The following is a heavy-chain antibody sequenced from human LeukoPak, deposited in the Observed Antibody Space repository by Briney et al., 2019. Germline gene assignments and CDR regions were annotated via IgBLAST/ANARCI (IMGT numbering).Heavy chain of an antibody. J-gene: IGHJ4*02. D-gene: IGHD6-19*01. CDR2: ISYDGSNK. V-gene: IGHV3-30*18. Sequence: PGRSLRLSCAASGITFSDFGMHWVRQAPGKGLEWVAVISYDGSNKYYADSVKGRFTISRDNSKDTLYLQMNSLRVEDTAVYYCAKDSSNGWYYLDYWGQGILVTVSS. CDR1: GITFSDFG. CDR3: AKDSSNGWYYLDY.